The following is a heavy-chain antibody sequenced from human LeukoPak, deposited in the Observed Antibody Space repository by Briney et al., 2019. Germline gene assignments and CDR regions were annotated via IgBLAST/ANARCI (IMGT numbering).Heavy chain of an antibody. Sequence: SETLSLTCTVSGGSISGYYWHWIRQPPGKGLEWIGRVHMSETSIYNPSLKSRVIMSVDTSKNHFSLNLSSVTAADTAVYYCARGYRISEIRFFEWLLDYWGQGSLVTVSS. CDR2: VHMSETS. CDR1: GGSISGYY. D-gene: IGHD3-3*01. J-gene: IGHJ4*02. CDR3: ARGYRISEIRFFEWLLDY. V-gene: IGHV4-4*07.